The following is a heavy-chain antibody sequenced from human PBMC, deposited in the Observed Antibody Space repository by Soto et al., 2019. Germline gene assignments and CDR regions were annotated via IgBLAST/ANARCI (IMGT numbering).Heavy chain of an antibody. Sequence: EVQLLESGGGLVHRGGSLRLSCAASGFTFSSYAMSWVRQAPGKGLEWVSVISGSGASTYYADSVKGRFTVSRDNSRNTLYVQINSLRAEDTAMYYCAKDRGYCGSVCFSLGDFDIWGQGTMVTVSS. CDR2: ISGSGAST. V-gene: IGHV3-23*01. CDR1: GFTFSSYA. CDR3: AKDRGYCGSVCFSLGDFDI. J-gene: IGHJ3*02. D-gene: IGHD2-21*02.